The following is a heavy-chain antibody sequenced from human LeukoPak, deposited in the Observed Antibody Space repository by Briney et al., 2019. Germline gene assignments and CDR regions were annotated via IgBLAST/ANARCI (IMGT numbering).Heavy chain of an antibody. V-gene: IGHV3-30*02. CDR2: IRYDGSNK. D-gene: IGHD5-24*01. Sequence: PGGSLRLSCAASGFTFSSYGMHWVRQAPGKGLVWVAFIRYDGSNKYYADSVKGRFTISRDNAKNSLYLQMNSLRAEDTAVYYCARDQGWLQSIYDYWGQGTLVTVSS. J-gene: IGHJ4*02. CDR1: GFTFSSYG. CDR3: ARDQGWLQSIYDY.